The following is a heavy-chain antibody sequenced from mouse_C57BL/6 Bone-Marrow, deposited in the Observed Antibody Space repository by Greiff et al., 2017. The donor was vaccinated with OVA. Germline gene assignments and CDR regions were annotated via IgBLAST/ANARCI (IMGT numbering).Heavy chain of an antibody. CDR2: IHPNSGST. CDR1: GYAFTSYW. Sequence: QVQLQQPGAELVKPGASVKLSCKASGYAFTSYWMHWVKQRPGQGLEWIGMIHPNSGSTNYNEKFKSKATLTVDKSSSTAYMQLSSLTSEDSAVYYCARKRRSSLDYWGQGTTLTVSS. V-gene: IGHV1-64*01. D-gene: IGHD1-1*01. CDR3: ARKRRSSLDY. J-gene: IGHJ2*01.